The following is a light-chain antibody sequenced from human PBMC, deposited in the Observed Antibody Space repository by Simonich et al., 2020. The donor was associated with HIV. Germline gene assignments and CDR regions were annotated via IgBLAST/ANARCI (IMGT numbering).Light chain of an antibody. J-gene: IGKJ5*01. CDR2: AAP. V-gene: IGKV1-27*01. CDR3: QKYNSAPFT. CDR1: QGISNY. Sequence: DIQMTQSPSSLSASVGNRVTIICRASQGISNYLAWYQQKPGKVPKLLIYAAPTLQSWVPSRFSGSGSGTDFTLTISSLQPEDVSTYYCQKYNSAPFTFGQGTRLEIK.